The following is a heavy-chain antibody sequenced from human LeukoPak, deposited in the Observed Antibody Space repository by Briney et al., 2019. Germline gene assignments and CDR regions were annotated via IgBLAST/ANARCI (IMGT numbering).Heavy chain of an antibody. D-gene: IGHD5-12*01. J-gene: IGHJ4*02. Sequence: AGGSLRLSCAASGFTFSSYGMHWVRQAPGKGLEWVAVISYDGSNKYYADSVKGRFTISRDNSKNTLYLQMNSLRAEDTAVYYRAKQIVATILLDYWGQGTLVTVSS. CDR1: GFTFSSYG. CDR3: AKQIVATILLDY. V-gene: IGHV3-30*18. CDR2: ISYDGSNK.